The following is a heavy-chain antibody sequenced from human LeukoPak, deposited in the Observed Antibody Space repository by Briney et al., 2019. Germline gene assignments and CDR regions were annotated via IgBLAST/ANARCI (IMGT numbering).Heavy chain of an antibody. CDR3: ARDVLYSIGWYYYYYYMDV. CDR1: GFTFSSYS. CDR2: ISSSSSYI. V-gene: IGHV3-21*01. J-gene: IGHJ6*03. Sequence: GGSLRLSCAASGFTFSSYSMNWVRQAPGKGLEWVSSISSSSSYIYYADSVKGRFTISRDNAKNSLYLQMNSLRAEDTAVYYCARDVLYSIGWYYYYYYMDVWGKGTTVTVSS. D-gene: IGHD6-19*01.